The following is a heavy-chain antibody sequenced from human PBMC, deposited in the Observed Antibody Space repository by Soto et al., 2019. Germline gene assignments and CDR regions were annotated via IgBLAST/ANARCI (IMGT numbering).Heavy chain of an antibody. J-gene: IGHJ6*02. V-gene: IGHV3-33*01. CDR2: IWYDGSHK. CDR3: ARRQIPPPTRGAANARGAMDV. Sequence: LGGSLRLSCAASGFTFSSYGMHWVRQAPGKGLEWVAVIWYDGSHKYYADSVKGRFTISRDNSKNTLYLQMNSLRAEDTGVYYCARRQIPPPTRGAANARGAMDVWGQGTTVTVSS. CDR1: GFTFSSYG. D-gene: IGHD6-13*01.